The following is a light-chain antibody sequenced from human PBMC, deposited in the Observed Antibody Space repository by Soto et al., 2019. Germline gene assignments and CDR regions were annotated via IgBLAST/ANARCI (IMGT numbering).Light chain of an antibody. V-gene: IGKV1-39*01. CDR3: QQSYITPLT. CDR1: QSISTF. J-gene: IGKJ4*01. Sequence: DIQMTQSPSSLSASVGDRVALTCRASQSISTFLNWYQQKPGKAPKLLIYAASTLQSGVPSRFSGSGSGTDFTLTITSLQPEDFATYYCQQSYITPLTFGGGTEVEIK. CDR2: AAS.